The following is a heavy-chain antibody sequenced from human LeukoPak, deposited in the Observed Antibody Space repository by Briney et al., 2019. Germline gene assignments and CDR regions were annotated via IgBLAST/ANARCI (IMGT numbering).Heavy chain of an antibody. CDR1: GFTFSSYE. D-gene: IGHD6-19*01. J-gene: IGHJ4*02. Sequence: PGGSPRLSCAASGFTFSSYEMKWVRQGPGKGLEWVSYISSSGSTIYYADSVKGRFTISRDNAKSSLYLQMNSLRDEDTAVYYCARVKQWLVVLDYWGQGTLVTVSS. CDR3: ARVKQWLVVLDY. CDR2: ISSSGSTI. V-gene: IGHV3-48*03.